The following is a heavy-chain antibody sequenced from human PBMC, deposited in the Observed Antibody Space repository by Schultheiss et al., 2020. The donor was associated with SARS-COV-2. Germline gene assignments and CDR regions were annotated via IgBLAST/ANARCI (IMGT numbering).Heavy chain of an antibody. Sequence: ASVKVSCKASGYTFTGYYMHWVRQAPGQGLEWMGWINPNSGGTNYAQKFQGRVTMTRDTSISTAYMELSRLRSDDTAVYYCARDMTTVPYSGYYYGMDVWGQGTTVTVSS. CDR3: ARDMTTVPYSGYYYGMDV. CDR2: INPNSGGT. V-gene: IGHV1-2*02. D-gene: IGHD4-17*01. CDR1: GYTFTGYY. J-gene: IGHJ6*02.